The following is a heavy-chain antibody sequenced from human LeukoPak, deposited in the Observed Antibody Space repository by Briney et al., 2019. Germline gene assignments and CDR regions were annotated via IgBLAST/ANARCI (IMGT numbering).Heavy chain of an antibody. CDR2: IYHSGST. CDR1: GGSISSGGYY. CDR3: ARGAAAGVDY. D-gene: IGHD6-13*01. Sequence: SQTLSLTCTVSGGSISSGGYYWSWIRQPPGKGLEWIGYIYHSGSTNYNPSLKSRVTISVDTSKNQFSLKLSSVTAADTAVYYCARGAAAGVDYWGQGTLVTVSS. J-gene: IGHJ4*02. V-gene: IGHV4-30-2*01.